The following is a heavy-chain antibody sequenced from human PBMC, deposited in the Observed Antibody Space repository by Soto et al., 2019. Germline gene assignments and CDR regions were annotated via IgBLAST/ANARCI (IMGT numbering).Heavy chain of an antibody. J-gene: IGHJ4*02. Sequence: PSETLSLTCTVSGGSISSGDYYWSWIRQPPGKGLEWIGYIYYSGSTYYNPSLKSRVTISVDTSKNQFSLKLSSVTAADTAVYYCARDSAMVRGLCDYWGQGTLVTVSS. D-gene: IGHD3-10*01. CDR2: IYYSGST. CDR1: GGSISSGDYY. V-gene: IGHV4-30-4*01. CDR3: ARDSAMVRGLCDY.